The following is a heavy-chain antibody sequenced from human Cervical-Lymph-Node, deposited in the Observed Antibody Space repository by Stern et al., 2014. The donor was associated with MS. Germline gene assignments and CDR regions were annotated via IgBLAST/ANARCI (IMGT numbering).Heavy chain of an antibody. Sequence: MQLVESGSELKKPGASVKVSCKASGYTFTSHAMNWVRQAPGQGLEWMGWINTNTGNPTYAQGFTGRFVFSLDTSVSTAYVQISSLKAEDTAVYYCARGFSGSYYESGYWGQGTLVTVSS. CDR3: ARGFSGSYYESGY. CDR2: INTNTGNP. J-gene: IGHJ4*02. D-gene: IGHD1-26*01. CDR1: GYTFTSHA. V-gene: IGHV7-4-1*02.